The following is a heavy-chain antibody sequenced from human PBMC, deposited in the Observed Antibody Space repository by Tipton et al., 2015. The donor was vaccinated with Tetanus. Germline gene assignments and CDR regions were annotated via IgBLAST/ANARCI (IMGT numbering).Heavy chain of an antibody. J-gene: IGHJ4*02. CDR2: ISANGFST. CDR3: ARNTSGYFDH. V-gene: IGHV3-23*01. D-gene: IGHD6-19*01. CDR1: GFTFRSYA. Sequence: SLRLSCAASGFTFRSYAMTWVRQAPGKGLEWVSVISANGFSTHHADFVKGRFTISRDSSQNTVFLQMSSLRAEDTAVYYCARNTSGYFDHWGQGTLVTVSS.